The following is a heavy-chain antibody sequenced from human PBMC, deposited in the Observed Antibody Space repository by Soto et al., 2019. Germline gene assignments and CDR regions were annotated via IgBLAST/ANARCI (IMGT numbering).Heavy chain of an antibody. CDR2: IYYSGST. Sequence: QVQLQESGPGLVKPSQTLSLTCTVSGGSISSGGYYWSWIRQHPGKGLEWIGYIYYSGSTYYNPSLQSRVTLAVDTSKNQFSLKLSSVTAADTAVYYCARNYYDSSGYYDYWGQGTLVTVSS. J-gene: IGHJ4*02. CDR1: GGSISSGGYY. CDR3: ARNYYDSSGYYDY. V-gene: IGHV4-31*03. D-gene: IGHD3-22*01.